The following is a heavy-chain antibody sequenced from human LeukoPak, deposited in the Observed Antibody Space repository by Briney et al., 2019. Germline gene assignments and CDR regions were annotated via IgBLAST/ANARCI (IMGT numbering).Heavy chain of an antibody. Sequence: PGGSLRLSCAASGFTFSDYYMSWIRQAPGKGLEWVSGISWNSGSIGYADSVKGRFTISRDNAKNSLYLQMNSLRAEDTALYYCAKDLGEMATTTIDDPPDYYYGMDVWGQGTTVTVSS. CDR2: ISWNSGSI. J-gene: IGHJ6*02. D-gene: IGHD5-24*01. V-gene: IGHV3-9*01. CDR1: GFTFSDYY. CDR3: AKDLGEMATTTIDDPPDYYYGMDV.